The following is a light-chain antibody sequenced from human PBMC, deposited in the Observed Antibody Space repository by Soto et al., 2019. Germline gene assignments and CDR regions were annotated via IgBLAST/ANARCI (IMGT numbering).Light chain of an antibody. J-gene: IGKJ1*01. CDR2: GAS. Sequence: EIVMTQSPATLSVSPGERATLSCRASQSVSRYLAWYQQKLGQAPRLLIYGASTRATGIPARFSGSGSGTEFTLTISSLQSEDFAVYYCQHYNNWPRTFGQGTEVEV. CDR3: QHYNNWPRT. V-gene: IGKV3-15*01. CDR1: QSVSRY.